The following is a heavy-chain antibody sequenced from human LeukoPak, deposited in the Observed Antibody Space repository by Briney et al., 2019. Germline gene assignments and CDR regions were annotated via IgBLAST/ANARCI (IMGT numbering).Heavy chain of an antibody. D-gene: IGHD5-24*01. Sequence: GGSLRLSCAASGFTFDDYAMHWVRQAPGKGLEWVSGISWNSGSIGYADSVKGRFTISRGHAKNSLYLQMNSLRAEDTALYYCAKDMSSMATIPSYFDYWGQGTLVTVSS. CDR3: AKDMSSMATIPSYFDY. V-gene: IGHV3-9*01. CDR2: ISWNSGSI. J-gene: IGHJ4*02. CDR1: GFTFDDYA.